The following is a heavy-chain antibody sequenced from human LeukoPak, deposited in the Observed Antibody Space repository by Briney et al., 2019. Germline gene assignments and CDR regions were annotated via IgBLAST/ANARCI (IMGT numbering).Heavy chain of an antibody. CDR2: IYPSGST. J-gene: IGHJ5*02. Sequence: SETLSLTCSVSGGSISSYYWSWIRQPPGKGLEWIGYIYPSGSTNYNPSLESRVTISVDTSKNQFSLKLSSVTAADTAVYYCARVALRLNWFDPWGQGTLVTVSS. CDR1: GGSISSYY. V-gene: IGHV4-59*01. D-gene: IGHD5/OR15-5a*01. CDR3: ARVALRLNWFDP.